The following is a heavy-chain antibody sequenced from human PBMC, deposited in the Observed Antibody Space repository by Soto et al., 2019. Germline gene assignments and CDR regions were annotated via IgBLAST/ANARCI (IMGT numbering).Heavy chain of an antibody. CDR1: GGSVSGGVYY. CDR2: IYYSGST. CDR3: ARSSVAGAGYFQH. Sequence: PSETLSLTCTVSGGSVSGGVYYWNWIRQHPEKGLEWIGYIYYSGSTYYNPSLRSRVTISADTSKNQFSLKLSSVTVADTAVYYCARSSVAGAGYFQHWGQGTQVTV. D-gene: IGHD6-19*01. V-gene: IGHV4-31*03. J-gene: IGHJ1*01.